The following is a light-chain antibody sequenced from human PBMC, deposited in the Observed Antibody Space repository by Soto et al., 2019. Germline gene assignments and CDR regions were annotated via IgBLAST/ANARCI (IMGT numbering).Light chain of an antibody. V-gene: IGKV1D-13*01. Sequence: AIQLTQSPSSLSASVGDRVTITCRASQGISSALAWYQQKPGKAPKLLIYDASSLESGVPSRFSGSGSGTDFTLTISSMQPEDFATYYCQQFKNYTRTFGQGTKVDIK. CDR1: QGISSA. CDR2: DAS. CDR3: QQFKNYTRT. J-gene: IGKJ1*01.